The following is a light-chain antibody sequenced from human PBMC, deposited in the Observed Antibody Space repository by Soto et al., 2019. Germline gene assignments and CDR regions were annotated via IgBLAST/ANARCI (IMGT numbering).Light chain of an antibody. CDR1: QSISSW. CDR2: KAS. V-gene: IGKV1-5*03. J-gene: IGKJ1*01. CDR3: QKYNSYSWT. Sequence: DIQMTQSPSTLSASVGDRVTITCRASQSISSWLAWYQQKPGKAPKLLIYKASSLESEVPSRFSGSGSGTEFTLTISSLQPDDFATYYCQKYNSYSWTFGQGTKVEIK.